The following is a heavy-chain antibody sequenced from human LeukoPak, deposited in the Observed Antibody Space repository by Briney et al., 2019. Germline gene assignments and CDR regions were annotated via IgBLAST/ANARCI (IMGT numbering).Heavy chain of an antibody. CDR3: ARDRVDSSGYYYCDY. D-gene: IGHD3-22*01. CDR2: ISSGYST. Sequence: PGGSLRLSCAASGFTVSNNYMSWVRQAPGKGLEWVSLISSGYSTYYADSVKGRFTISRHNSKNTLYLQMNSLRAEDTAVYYCARDRVDSSGYYYCDYWGQGTLVTVSS. CDR1: GFTVSNNY. J-gene: IGHJ4*02. V-gene: IGHV3-53*04.